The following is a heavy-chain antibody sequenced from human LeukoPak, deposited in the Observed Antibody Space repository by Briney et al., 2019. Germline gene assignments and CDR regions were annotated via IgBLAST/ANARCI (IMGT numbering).Heavy chain of an antibody. V-gene: IGHV1-69*13. CDR3: AGGGSAVVANTRYTFDI. D-gene: IGHD2-15*01. CDR2: IIPIFDTT. CDR1: GYTFTGYY. Sequence: ASVKVSCQASGYTFTGYYMHWVRQAPGQGLEWMGGIIPIFDTTNYAQKFEGRVTITADESTSTAYMELNSLRSEDTAVYYCAGGGSAVVANTRYTFDIWGQGTMVTVSS. J-gene: IGHJ3*02.